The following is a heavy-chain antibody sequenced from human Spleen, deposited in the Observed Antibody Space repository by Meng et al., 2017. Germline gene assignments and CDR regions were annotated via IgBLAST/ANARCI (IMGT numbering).Heavy chain of an antibody. CDR2: INHSGST. J-gene: IGHJ4*02. Sequence: SETLSPTCAVYGGSFSGYYWSWIRQPPGKGLEWIGEINHSGSTNYNPSLKSRVTISVDTSKNQFSLKLSSVTAADTAVYYCARGRGYRYYGSGSYLFFDYWGQGTLVTVSS. V-gene: IGHV4-34*01. CDR3: ARGRGYRYYGSGSYLFFDY. D-gene: IGHD3-10*01. CDR1: GGSFSGYY.